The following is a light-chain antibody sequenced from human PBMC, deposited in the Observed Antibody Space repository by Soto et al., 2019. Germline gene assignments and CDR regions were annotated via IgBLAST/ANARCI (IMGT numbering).Light chain of an antibody. CDR1: NIESKS. CDR2: DDS. Sequence: SYELTQPPSVSLAPGQTARITCGGNNIESKSVHWYQQKPDQAPVLVVYDDSDRPSGIPERFSGSSSGNTATLTISRVEAGDEADYFCQVWDTTTTHRVFGGGTKLTVL. CDR3: QVWDTTTTHRV. J-gene: IGLJ2*01. V-gene: IGLV3-21*02.